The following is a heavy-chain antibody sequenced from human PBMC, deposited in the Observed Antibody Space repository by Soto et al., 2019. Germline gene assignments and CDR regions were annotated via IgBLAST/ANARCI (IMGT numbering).Heavy chain of an antibody. CDR2: IIPIFGTA. CDR3: ARVPDCSGGSCLGYYYGMDV. CDR1: GGTFSSYA. Sequence: QVQLVQSGAEVQKPGSSVKVSCKASGGTFSSYAISWVRQAPGQGLEWMGGIIPIFGTANYAQKFQGRVTITADESTSTAYMELSSLRSEDTAVYYCARVPDCSGGSCLGYYYGMDVWGQGTTVTVSS. V-gene: IGHV1-69*01. D-gene: IGHD2-15*01. J-gene: IGHJ6*02.